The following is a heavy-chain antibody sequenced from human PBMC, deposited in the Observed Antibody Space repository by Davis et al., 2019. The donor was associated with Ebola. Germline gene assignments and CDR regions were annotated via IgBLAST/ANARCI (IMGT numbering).Heavy chain of an antibody. J-gene: IGHJ6*04. D-gene: IGHD2-15*01. CDR3: ARGVSGGSALFYYYGMDV. CDR2: IYYNGTT. CDR1: GGSISSGGYY. Sequence: MPSETLSLTCSVAGGSISSGGYYWNWIRQHPGEGLEWIGIIYYNGTTHYNPSLKSRVTISVDTSKNQFSLKLSSVTAADTAVYYCARGVSGGSALFYYYGMDVWGKGTTVTVSS. V-gene: IGHV4-31*03.